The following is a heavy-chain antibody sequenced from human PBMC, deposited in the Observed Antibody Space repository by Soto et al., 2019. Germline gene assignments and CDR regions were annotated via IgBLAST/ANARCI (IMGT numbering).Heavy chain of an antibody. D-gene: IGHD2-15*01. CDR1: GFTFGDYA. CDR3: TRDHPLGYCRGGSCFFDY. CDR2: IRSKAYGGTT. J-gene: IGHJ4*02. Sequence: GGSLRLSCTASGFTFGDYAMSWFRQAPGKGLEWVGFIRSKAYGGTTEYAASVKGRFTISRDDSKSIAYLQMNSLKTEDTAVYYCTRDHPLGYCRGGSCFFDYWGRGTLVTVS. V-gene: IGHV3-49*03.